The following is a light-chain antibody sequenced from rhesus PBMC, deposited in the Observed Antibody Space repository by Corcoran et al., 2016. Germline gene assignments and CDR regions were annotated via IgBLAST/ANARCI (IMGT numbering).Light chain of an antibody. Sequence: DIQMTQSPSSLSASVGDRVTITCRASQGISNWLAWYQQKPGKDPKLLIYRASNLETGVPSRFSVSGSGTEFTLTISSRQPEDIATYYWQQHDNSPWTFGHGTKVEIK. CDR1: QGISNW. J-gene: IGKJ1*01. CDR3: QQHDNSPWT. CDR2: RAS. V-gene: IGKV1-69*01.